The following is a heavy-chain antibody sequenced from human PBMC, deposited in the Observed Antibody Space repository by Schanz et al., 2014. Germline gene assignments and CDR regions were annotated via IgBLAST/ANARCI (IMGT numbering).Heavy chain of an antibody. Sequence: QVQLQESGPGLVKPSGTLSLTCTVSGDSIGSYYWNWIRQPPGEDLQWIGYVYHDGSTTYNPSLKSRVTILVDTSRNQFSLRLRSVTVGDTAVYYCARDQGTGELPILRPAYGMDVWGQGTTVTVSS. J-gene: IGHJ6*02. CDR3: ARDQGTGELPILRPAYGMDV. D-gene: IGHD7-27*01. CDR2: VYHDGST. CDR1: GDSIGSYY. V-gene: IGHV4-59*01.